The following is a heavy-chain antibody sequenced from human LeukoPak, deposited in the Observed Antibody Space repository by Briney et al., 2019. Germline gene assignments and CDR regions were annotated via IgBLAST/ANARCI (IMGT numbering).Heavy chain of an antibody. CDR1: GFTFDDYT. Sequence: QPGGSLRLSCAASGFTFDDYTMPWVRQAPGKGLEWVSLISWDGGSTYYADSVKGRFTISRDNSKNSLYLQMNSLRTEDTALYYCAKNGGLKAAAGQTSYYYYYMDVWGKGTTVTVSS. D-gene: IGHD6-13*01. CDR2: ISWDGGST. CDR3: AKNGGLKAAAGQTSYYYYYMDV. J-gene: IGHJ6*03. V-gene: IGHV3-43*01.